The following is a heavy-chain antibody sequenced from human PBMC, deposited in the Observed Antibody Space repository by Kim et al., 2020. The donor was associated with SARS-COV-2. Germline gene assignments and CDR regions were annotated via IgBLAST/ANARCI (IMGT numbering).Heavy chain of an antibody. CDR2: ISYDGSTQ. CDR3: ARDMFPGVPDYLDY. D-gene: IGHD3-10*01. Sequence: GGSLRLSCAASGFTFNNYAMHWVRQAPGKGLQWVAVISYDGSTQYYSDSVQGRFTISRDSSKNTLYLQMNSLRPEDTAVYYCARDMFPGVPDYLDYWGQG. V-gene: IGHV3-30*04. J-gene: IGHJ4*02. CDR1: GFTFNNYA.